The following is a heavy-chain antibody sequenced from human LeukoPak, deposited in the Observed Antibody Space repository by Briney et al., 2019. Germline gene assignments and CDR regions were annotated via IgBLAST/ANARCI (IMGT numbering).Heavy chain of an antibody. D-gene: IGHD3-22*01. V-gene: IGHV4-34*01. CDR3: ARVSYYDSSGNRGAFDY. Sequence: SETLSLTCAVYGGSFSGYYWSWVRQPPGKGLEWIGEINHSGSTHYNPSLTSRVTISVDTSKNQFSLKLSSVTAADTAVYYCARVSYYDSSGNRGAFDYWGQGTLVTVSS. CDR1: GGSFSGYY. J-gene: IGHJ4*02. CDR2: INHSGST.